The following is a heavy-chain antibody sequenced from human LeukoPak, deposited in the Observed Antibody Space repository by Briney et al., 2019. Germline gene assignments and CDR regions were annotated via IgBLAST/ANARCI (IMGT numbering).Heavy chain of an antibody. CDR2: IYTSGST. CDR3: ARGYSVAGLFQH. CDR1: GGSISSYY. V-gene: IGHV4-4*07. D-gene: IGHD6-19*01. J-gene: IGHJ1*01. Sequence: SETLSLTCTVSGGSISSYYWSWIRQPAGKGLEWIGRIYTSGSTNYNPSLKSRVTMSVDTSKNQFSLKLSTVTAADTAVYYCARGYSVAGLFQHWGQGTLVTVSS.